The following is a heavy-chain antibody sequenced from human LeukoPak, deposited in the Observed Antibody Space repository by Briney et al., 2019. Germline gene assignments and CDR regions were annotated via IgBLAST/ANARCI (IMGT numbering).Heavy chain of an antibody. CDR2: ISYDGSNK. V-gene: IGHV3-30-3*01. Sequence: PGGSLRLSCAASGFTFSSYAMHWVRQAPGKGLEWVAVISYDGSNKYYADSVKGRFTISRDNSKNTLYLQMNSLRAEDTAVYYCARDPCSGGSCYSHFDYWGQGTLVTVSS. CDR3: ARDPCSGGSCYSHFDY. CDR1: GFTFSSYA. J-gene: IGHJ4*02. D-gene: IGHD2-15*01.